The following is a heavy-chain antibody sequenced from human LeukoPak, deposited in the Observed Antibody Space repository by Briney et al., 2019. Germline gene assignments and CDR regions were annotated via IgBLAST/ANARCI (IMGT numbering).Heavy chain of an antibody. V-gene: IGHV4-30-4*07. CDR2: IYYSGST. J-gene: IGHJ4*02. D-gene: IGHD3-10*01. CDR3: ARGEVFGESNFDY. Sequence: PSETLSLTCAVSGDSISSGGYSWSWIRQPPGKGLEWIGYIYYSGSTYYNPSLRRRVIISVDTSKNQFSLKLTSVTAADTAVYYCARGEVFGESNFDYWGQGTLVTVSS. CDR1: GDSISSGGYS.